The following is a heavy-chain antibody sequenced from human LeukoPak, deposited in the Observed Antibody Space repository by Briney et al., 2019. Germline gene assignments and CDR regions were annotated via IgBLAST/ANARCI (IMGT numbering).Heavy chain of an antibody. D-gene: IGHD6-13*01. CDR2: ISSSSTYI. J-gene: IGHJ4*02. CDR3: AREDSRVSVDY. V-gene: IGHV3-21*01. CDR1: GFTFSSHS. Sequence: PGGSLRLSCAASGFTFSSHSMNWVRQAPGKGLEWVSSISSSSTYIYYADSLKGRFTISRDNAKNSLYLQMNSLRAEDTAVYYCAREDSRVSVDYWGQGTLVTVSS.